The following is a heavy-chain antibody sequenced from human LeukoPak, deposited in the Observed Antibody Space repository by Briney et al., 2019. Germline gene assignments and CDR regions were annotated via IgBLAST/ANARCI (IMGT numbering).Heavy chain of an antibody. D-gene: IGHD2-2*01. J-gene: IGHJ4*02. CDR3: ARLSADSSSSRGFDY. Sequence: PSETLSLTCTVSGASISSYYWTWIRQPAGKGLEWIGRIYTSGSTNYNPSLKSRVAMSVATSKNQFSLKLSSVTAADTAVYSCARLSADSSSSRGFDYWGQGTLVTVSS. CDR1: GASISSYY. CDR2: IYTSGST. V-gene: IGHV4-4*07.